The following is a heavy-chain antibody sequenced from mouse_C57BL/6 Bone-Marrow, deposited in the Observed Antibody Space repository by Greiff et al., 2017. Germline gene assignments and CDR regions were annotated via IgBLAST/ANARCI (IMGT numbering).Heavy chain of an antibody. Sequence: EVKLMESGGGLVQPGGSLKLSCAASGFTFSDYYMYWVRQTPEKRLEWVAHISNGGGSTYYPDTVKGRFTISRDNAKNTLYLQMSRLKSEDTAMYYCAGRRGYFDVWGTGTAVTVSS. CDR3: AGRRGYFDV. V-gene: IGHV5-12*01. J-gene: IGHJ1*03. CDR1: GFTFSDYY. CDR2: ISNGGGST.